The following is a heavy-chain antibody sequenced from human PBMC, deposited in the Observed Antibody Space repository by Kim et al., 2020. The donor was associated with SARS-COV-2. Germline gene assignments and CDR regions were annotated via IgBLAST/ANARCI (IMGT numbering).Heavy chain of an antibody. V-gene: IGHV4-59*01. Sequence: TPSLKSRVTISVDTSKNQFSLKLTSVTAADTAMYYCAREYYYDSSGPFDNWGQGTLVTVSS. J-gene: IGHJ4*02. D-gene: IGHD3-22*01. CDR3: AREYYYDSSGPFDN.